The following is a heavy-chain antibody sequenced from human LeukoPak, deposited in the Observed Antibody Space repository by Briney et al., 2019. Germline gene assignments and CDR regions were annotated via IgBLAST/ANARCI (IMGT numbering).Heavy chain of an antibody. J-gene: IGHJ6*03. V-gene: IGHV3-53*01. CDR2: IYKNAIT. Sequence: PGGSLRLSCAASGFTVSSNYMTWVRQAPGKGLEWVSVIYKNAITYHADTVKGRFTISRDNAKNMLYLQMNSLRADDTAVYYCAKSLWFGELLPIYYMDVWGKGTTVTISS. CDR3: AKSLWFGELLPIYYMDV. CDR1: GFTVSSNY. D-gene: IGHD3-10*01.